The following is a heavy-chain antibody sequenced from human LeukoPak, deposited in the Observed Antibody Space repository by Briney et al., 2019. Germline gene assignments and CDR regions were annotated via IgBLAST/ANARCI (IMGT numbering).Heavy chain of an antibody. CDR3: ARVLQFLNWFDP. V-gene: IGHV1-8*01. CDR1: GYTFTSSD. Sequence: ASVKVSCKASGYTFTSSDINWVRQATGQGLEWMGWMNPNSGNTGYAQKFQGRVTMTRNTSINTAHMELSSLRSEDTAVYYCARVLQFLNWFDPWGQGTLVTVSS. D-gene: IGHD5-24*01. CDR2: MNPNSGNT. J-gene: IGHJ5*02.